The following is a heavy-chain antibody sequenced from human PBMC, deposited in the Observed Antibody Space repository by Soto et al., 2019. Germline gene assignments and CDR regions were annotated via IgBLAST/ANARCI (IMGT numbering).Heavy chain of an antibody. D-gene: IGHD6-6*01. CDR3: AKVLVKRGIAARDYFDY. J-gene: IGHJ4*02. CDR2: ISYDGSNK. Sequence: LGGSLGPSCAPSGFTFSSYRRHWFPQAPGKGLEWVAVISYDGSNKYYADSVKGRFTISRDNSKNTLYLQMNSLRAEDTAVYYCAKVLVKRGIAARDYFDYWVQG. V-gene: IGHV3-30*18. CDR1: GFTFSSYR.